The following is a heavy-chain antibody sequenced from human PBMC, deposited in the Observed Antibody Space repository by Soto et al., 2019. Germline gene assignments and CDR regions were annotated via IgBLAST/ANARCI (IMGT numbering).Heavy chain of an antibody. D-gene: IGHD3-22*01. V-gene: IGHV3-11*06. CDR2: ISSSRSYT. Sequence: QVQLVESGGGLVKPGGSLRLSCAASGFNLSDYYMTWIRQAPGKGLEWVSYISSSRSYTNYADSVKGRFTISRDNAKNSLYLQMNSLRAEDTAVYYCARATYYYDSSGYSLDAFDIWGQGTMVTVSS. CDR1: GFNLSDYY. CDR3: ARATYYYDSSGYSLDAFDI. J-gene: IGHJ3*02.